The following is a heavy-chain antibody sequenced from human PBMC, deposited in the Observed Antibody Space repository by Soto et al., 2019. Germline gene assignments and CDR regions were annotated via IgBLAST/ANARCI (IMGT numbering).Heavy chain of an antibody. V-gene: IGHV3-33*01. CDR1: GFTFSSYV. D-gene: IGHD4-17*01. Sequence: GGSLRLSCAASGFTFSSYVMHWVRQAPGKGLEWVALIWYDGSNKYYADSVKGRFTISRTTSKNALYLQMNSLRAEDTAVYYCARDLTTVTRTFDYWGQGTLVTVSS. J-gene: IGHJ4*02. CDR2: IWYDGSNK. CDR3: ARDLTTVTRTFDY.